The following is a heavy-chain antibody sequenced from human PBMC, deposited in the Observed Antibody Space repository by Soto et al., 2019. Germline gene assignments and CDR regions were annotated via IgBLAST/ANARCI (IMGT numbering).Heavy chain of an antibody. CDR1: GESISGTIYY. CDR3: ARPGGSGWFYFDS. D-gene: IGHD6-13*01. CDR2: IYYSGST. V-gene: IGHV4-39*02. Sequence: QLQLQESGPGLVKPSETLSLTCIVSGESISGTIYYWGWIRQPPGKGLEWIGSIYYSGSTYYNPSLASPVXXSXDXXKNHCSLKLTSVTAADTAVYYCARPGGSGWFYFDSWGQGSQVTVSS. J-gene: IGHJ4*02.